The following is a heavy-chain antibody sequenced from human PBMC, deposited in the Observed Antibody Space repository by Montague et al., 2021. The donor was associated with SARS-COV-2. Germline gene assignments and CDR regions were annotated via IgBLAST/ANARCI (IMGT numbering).Heavy chain of an antibody. J-gene: IGHJ6*02. Sequence: SETLSLTCAAYGGSFSGYYWSWIRQPPGKGLEWVGETNHSGSTNYNPSLKSRVTISVDTSKNQFSLKLSSVTAADTAVYYCARVRYYGSGTSLGMDVWGQGTTVTVSS. D-gene: IGHD3-10*01. V-gene: IGHV4-34*01. CDR2: TNHSGST. CDR3: ARVRYYGSGTSLGMDV. CDR1: GGSFSGYY.